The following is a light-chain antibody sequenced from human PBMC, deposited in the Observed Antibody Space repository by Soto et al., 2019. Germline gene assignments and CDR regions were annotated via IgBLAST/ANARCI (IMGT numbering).Light chain of an antibody. CDR3: TSYTRSSTLA. J-gene: IGLJ2*01. Sequence: QSALTQPASVSGSPGQSITISCTGTSSDVGGFNYVSWYQHHPGTAPKLMIYDVTNRPSGVSNRVSGSKSGNTASLTISGLQAEDEADYYCTSYTRSSTLAFCGGTKLTVL. CDR1: SSDVGGFNY. V-gene: IGLV2-14*03. CDR2: DVT.